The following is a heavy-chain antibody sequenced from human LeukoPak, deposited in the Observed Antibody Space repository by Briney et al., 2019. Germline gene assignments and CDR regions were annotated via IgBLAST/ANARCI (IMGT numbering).Heavy chain of an antibody. CDR2: ISGSGGST. Sequence: GGSLRLSCAASGFTFSSYAMSWVRQAPGKGLEWVSAISGSGGSTYYADSVKGRFTISRDNSKNTLYLQMNSLRAEDTAVYYCAKSLGYCSGGSCSTYWSQGTLVTVSS. D-gene: IGHD2-15*01. V-gene: IGHV3-23*01. CDR3: AKSLGYCSGGSCSTY. CDR1: GFTFSSYA. J-gene: IGHJ4*02.